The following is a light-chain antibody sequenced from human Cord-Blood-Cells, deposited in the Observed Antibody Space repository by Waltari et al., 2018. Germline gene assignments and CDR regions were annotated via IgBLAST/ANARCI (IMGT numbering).Light chain of an antibody. CDR1: SSDVGSYNL. CDR2: EGS. CDR3: CSYAGSSWV. Sequence: QSALTQPASVSGSPGQSITISCTGTSSDVGSYNLVSWYQQHPGKAPKLMIYEGSKRPSGVSNRFSGSKSGNTASLTNSGLQAEDEADYYCCSYAGSSWVFGGGTKLTVL. J-gene: IGLJ3*02. V-gene: IGLV2-23*01.